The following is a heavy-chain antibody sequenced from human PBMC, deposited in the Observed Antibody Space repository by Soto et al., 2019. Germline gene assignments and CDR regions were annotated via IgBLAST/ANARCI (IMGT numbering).Heavy chain of an antibody. D-gene: IGHD4-17*01. V-gene: IGHV3-11*05. J-gene: IGHJ4*02. CDR1: GFTFSDYY. Sequence: PGGSLRLSCAASGFTFSDYYMSWIRQAPGKGLEWVSYISSSSSYTNYADSVKGRFTISRDNAKNSLYLQMNSLRAEDTAVYYCAKDDRLYGGNSCGTHWGQGTLVTVSS. CDR2: ISSSSSYT. CDR3: AKDDRLYGGNSCGTH.